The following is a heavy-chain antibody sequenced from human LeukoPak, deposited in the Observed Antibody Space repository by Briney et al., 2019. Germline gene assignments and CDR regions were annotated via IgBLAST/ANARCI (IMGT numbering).Heavy chain of an antibody. CDR3: ARSRQWHDF. CDR2: ISGSGSTT. J-gene: IGHJ4*02. D-gene: IGHD6-19*01. CDR1: GFTFCDFY. Sequence: TGGSLRLSCAASGFTFCDFYMNWIRQAPGKGLEWVSYISGSGSTTYYADSVKGRFTISRDNAKNSLYLQMNSLRAEDTAVYYCARSRQWHDFWGQGTLVTVSS. V-gene: IGHV3-11*01.